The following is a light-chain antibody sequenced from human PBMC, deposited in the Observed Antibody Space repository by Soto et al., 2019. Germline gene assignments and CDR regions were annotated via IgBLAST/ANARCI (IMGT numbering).Light chain of an antibody. J-gene: IGKJ5*01. CDR1: QTVNNN. CDR2: GAS. Sequence: EIVLTQSPDTLSLSPGERATLSCRASQTVNNNYVAWYQQKPGQAPRLLIYGASSRATGIPDRFSGSGSGTEFTLTISSLQSEDFAVYYCQQYNNWPPITFGQGTRLEIK. V-gene: IGKV3D-15*01. CDR3: QQYNNWPPIT.